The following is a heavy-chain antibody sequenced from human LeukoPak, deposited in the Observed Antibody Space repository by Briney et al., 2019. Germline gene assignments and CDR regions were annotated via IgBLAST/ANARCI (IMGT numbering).Heavy chain of an antibody. Sequence: ASVKVSCKASGYTFTSYYMHWVRQAPGQGLEWMGIINPSGGSTSYAQKFQGRVTMTRDMSTSTVYMELSSLRSEDTAVYYCARDSNPLVRLEPLYYFDYWGQGTLVTVSS. D-gene: IGHD1-1*01. CDR2: INPSGGST. CDR1: GYTFTSYY. V-gene: IGHV1-46*01. J-gene: IGHJ4*02. CDR3: ARDSNPLVRLEPLYYFDY.